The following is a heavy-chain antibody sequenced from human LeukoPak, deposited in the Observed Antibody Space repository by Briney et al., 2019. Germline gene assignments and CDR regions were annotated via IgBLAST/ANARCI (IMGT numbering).Heavy chain of an antibody. J-gene: IGHJ1*01. CDR1: GFTFSNYA. D-gene: IGHD3-22*01. V-gene: IGHV3-23*01. Sequence: GGSLRLSCAASGFTFSNYALNWVRQAPGKGLEWVSAISGGGVSTYYADSVQGRFTIARDNSKNTLYLQMNSLRAEDTAIYYCATGMEDYDGSGYYSYFQLWGQGTLVTVSS. CDR2: ISGGGVST. CDR3: ATGMEDYDGSGYYSYFQL.